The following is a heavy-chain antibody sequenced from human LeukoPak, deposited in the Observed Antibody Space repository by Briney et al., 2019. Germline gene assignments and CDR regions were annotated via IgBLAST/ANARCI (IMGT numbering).Heavy chain of an antibody. Sequence: SETLSLTCTVCGGSISSYYWRWLREPTGKRLEWIGHIYYSGSTNYNPSLKSRVTITVDTSKIQFSLKLCSVTAADTAVYYCASRSSIWSGYQDTLYYFDSWGQGTLVTVSS. D-gene: IGHD3-3*01. CDR1: GGSISSYY. V-gene: IGHV4-59*01. CDR2: IYYSGST. CDR3: ASRSSIWSGYQDTLYYFDS. J-gene: IGHJ4*02.